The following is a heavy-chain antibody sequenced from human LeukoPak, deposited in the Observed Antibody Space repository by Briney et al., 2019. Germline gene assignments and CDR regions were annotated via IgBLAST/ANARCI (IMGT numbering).Heavy chain of an antibody. CDR2: IYTSGST. Sequence: SETLSLTCTVSGGSISSGYYYWSWIRQPAGKGLEWIGRIYTSGSTNYNPSLKSRFTISLDTSKNPFSLKLSSVTAADTAVYYCARSIGYLDPGFDYWGQGTLVTVSS. CDR1: GGSISSGYYY. J-gene: IGHJ4*02. D-gene: IGHD6-19*01. CDR3: ARSIGYLDPGFDY. V-gene: IGHV4-61*02.